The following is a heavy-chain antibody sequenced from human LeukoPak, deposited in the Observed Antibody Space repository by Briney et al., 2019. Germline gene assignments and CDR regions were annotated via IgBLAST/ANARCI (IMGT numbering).Heavy chain of an antibody. CDR1: GYTFTSYG. J-gene: IGHJ4*02. CDR3: ARVFDLGQIKDSGSYYGDY. V-gene: IGHV1-18*01. CDR2: ISAYNGNT. D-gene: IGHD3-10*01. Sequence: RASVKVSCKASGYTFTSYGISWVRQAPGQGLEWMGWISAYNGNTNYAQKLQGRVTMTTDTSTSTAYMELRSLRSDDTAVYYCARVFDLGQIKDSGSYYGDYWGQGTLVTVSS.